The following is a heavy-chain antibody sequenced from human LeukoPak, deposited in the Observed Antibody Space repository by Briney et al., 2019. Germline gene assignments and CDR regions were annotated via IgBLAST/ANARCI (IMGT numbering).Heavy chain of an antibody. D-gene: IGHD2-2*01. CDR3: ARPRATSCCSMDV. J-gene: IGHJ6*03. CDR1: GFTFSNFW. Sequence: GGSLRLSCEVSGFTFSNFWMSWVRQAPGKGLEWVANIKQDGSDQFYVDSVKGRFTITRDNAKNSLFLQMNSLRAEDTAVYYCARPRATSCCSMDVWGKGTTVTAAS. CDR2: IKQDGSDQ. V-gene: IGHV3-7*01.